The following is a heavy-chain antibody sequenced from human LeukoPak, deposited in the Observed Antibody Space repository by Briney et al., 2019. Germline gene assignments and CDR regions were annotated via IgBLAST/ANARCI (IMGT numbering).Heavy chain of an antibody. CDR2: ISSSGSTI. D-gene: IGHD6-6*01. CDR3: ARVGFGSSSLYYFDY. Sequence: GGSLRLSCAASGFTFSDYYMSWIRQAPGKGLEWVSDISSSGSTIYYADSVKGRFTISRDNAKSSLYLQMNSLRAEDTAVYYCARVGFGSSSLYYFDYWGQGTLVTVSS. V-gene: IGHV3-11*04. CDR1: GFTFSDYY. J-gene: IGHJ4*02.